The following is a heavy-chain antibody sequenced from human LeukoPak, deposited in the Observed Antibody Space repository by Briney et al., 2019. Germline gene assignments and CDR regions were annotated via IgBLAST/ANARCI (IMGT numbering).Heavy chain of an antibody. CDR3: ARGGYSYYYFDY. CDR1: GGSISSSY. D-gene: IGHD5-18*01. J-gene: IGHJ4*02. Sequence: SETLSLTCAVSGGSISSSYWSWIRQPPGKGLEWSGYIYYSGSTIYNPPLKTRGTISVDTSKNHFSLTLSAVTAADTAVYYCARGGYSYYYFDYWGQGTLVTVSS. V-gene: IGHV4-59*01. CDR2: IYYSGST.